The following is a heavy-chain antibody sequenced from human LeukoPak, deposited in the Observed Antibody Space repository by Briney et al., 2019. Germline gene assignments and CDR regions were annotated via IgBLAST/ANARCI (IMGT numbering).Heavy chain of an antibody. CDR2: IYSSGST. Sequence: PSETLSLTCTVSGGSISNYYWSWIRKPARKGLEWIGRIYSSGSTNYNPSLKSRVTMSVDTSKNQFSLKLSSVTAADTAVYYCARDDGAKDFDYWGQGTLVTVSS. D-gene: IGHD4/OR15-4a*01. CDR3: ARDDGAKDFDY. J-gene: IGHJ4*02. V-gene: IGHV4-4*07. CDR1: GGSISNYY.